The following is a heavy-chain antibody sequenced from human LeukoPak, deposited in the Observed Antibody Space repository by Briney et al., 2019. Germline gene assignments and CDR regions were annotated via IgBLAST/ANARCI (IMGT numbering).Heavy chain of an antibody. D-gene: IGHD6-13*01. J-gene: IGHJ4*02. Sequence: SVKVSCKASGGTFSSYAISWVRRAPGQGLEWMGRIIPILGIANYAQKFQGRVTITADKSTSTAYMELSSLRSEDTAVYYCARVYSSSWPFDYWGQGTLVTVSS. CDR2: IIPILGIA. CDR1: GGTFSSYA. V-gene: IGHV1-69*04. CDR3: ARVYSSSWPFDY.